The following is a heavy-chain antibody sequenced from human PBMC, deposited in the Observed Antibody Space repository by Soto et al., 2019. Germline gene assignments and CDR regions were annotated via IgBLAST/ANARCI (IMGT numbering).Heavy chain of an antibody. CDR3: ARDRGPSLLRYFDWLPYGMDV. J-gene: IGHJ6*02. D-gene: IGHD3-9*01. CDR2: INPNSGGT. CDR1: GYTFTGYY. Sequence: ASVKVSCKASGYTFTGYYMHWVRQAPGQGLEWMGWINPNSGGTNYAQKFQGWVTMTRDMSISTAYMELSRLRPDDTAVYYCARDRGPSLLRYFDWLPYGMDVWGQGTTVTV. V-gene: IGHV1-2*04.